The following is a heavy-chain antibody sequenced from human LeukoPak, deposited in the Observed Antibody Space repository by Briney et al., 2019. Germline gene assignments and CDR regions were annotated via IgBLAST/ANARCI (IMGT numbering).Heavy chain of an antibody. CDR3: AKDAQRGFDYSNSLEN. D-gene: IGHD4-11*01. CDR1: KFTFSHYG. Sequence: PGGSLRLSCAASKFTFSHYGMHWVRQAPRKGVEWVAVIWNDGSNQYYADSVKGRFTVSRDNSQNTLYLQMNSLRPEDTAVYYCAKDAQRGFDYSNSLENWGQGILVTVSS. J-gene: IGHJ4*02. V-gene: IGHV3-33*06. CDR2: IWNDGSNQ.